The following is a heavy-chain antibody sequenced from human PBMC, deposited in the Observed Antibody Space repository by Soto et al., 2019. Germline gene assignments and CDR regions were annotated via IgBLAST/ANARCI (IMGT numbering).Heavy chain of an antibody. Sequence: PGGSLRLSCAASGFTVSSNYMSWVRQAPGKGLEWVSVIYSGGSTYYADSVKGRFTISRDNSKNTLYLQMNSLRAEDTAVYYCARDMPDYYYDSSGYSLWGQGTLVTVSS. CDR3: ARDMPDYYYDSSGYSL. V-gene: IGHV3-53*01. J-gene: IGHJ4*02. CDR1: GFTVSSNY. CDR2: IYSGGST. D-gene: IGHD3-22*01.